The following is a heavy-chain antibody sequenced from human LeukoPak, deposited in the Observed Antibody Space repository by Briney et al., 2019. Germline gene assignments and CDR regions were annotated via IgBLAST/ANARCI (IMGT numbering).Heavy chain of an antibody. D-gene: IGHD5-18*01. CDR1: GGTFSSYA. Sequence: SVKVSCKASGGTFSSYAISWVRQAPGQGLEWMGGIIPIFGTANYAQKFQGRVTITADESTSTAYMELSSLRSEDTAVYYCARVGYSYGRSLDAFDIWGQGTTVTVSS. J-gene: IGHJ3*02. CDR3: ARVGYSYGRSLDAFDI. CDR2: IIPIFGTA. V-gene: IGHV1-69*13.